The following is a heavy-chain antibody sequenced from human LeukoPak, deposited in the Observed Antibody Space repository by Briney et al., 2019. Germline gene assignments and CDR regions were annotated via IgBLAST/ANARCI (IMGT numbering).Heavy chain of an antibody. D-gene: IGHD2-2*01. CDR1: GGSISSRSYY. CDR3: ARLDIVVVPAASFDY. Sequence: SSETLSLTCTVSGGSISSRSYYWGWIRQPPGKGLEWLGSINYSGSTYYNPSLKSRVTISVDTSKNQFSLKLSSVTAADTAVYYCARLDIVVVPAASFDYWGQGTLVTVAS. V-gene: IGHV4-39*01. J-gene: IGHJ4*02. CDR2: INYSGST.